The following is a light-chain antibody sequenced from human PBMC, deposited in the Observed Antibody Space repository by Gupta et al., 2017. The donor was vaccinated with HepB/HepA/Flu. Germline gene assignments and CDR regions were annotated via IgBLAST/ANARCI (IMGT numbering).Light chain of an antibody. Sequence: SSELTQDPAVSVALGQTVRITCQGDSLRSYCASWYQQKPGQAPVLVVYGKNNRPSGIPDRFSGSNSGNTASLTITGAQAEDEADYYCKSRDISAYHWVFGGGTKLTVL. J-gene: IGLJ3*02. CDR2: GKN. V-gene: IGLV3-19*01. CDR1: SLRSYC. CDR3: KSRDISAYHWV.